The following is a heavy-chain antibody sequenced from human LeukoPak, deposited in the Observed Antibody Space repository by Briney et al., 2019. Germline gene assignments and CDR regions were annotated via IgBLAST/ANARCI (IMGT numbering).Heavy chain of an antibody. D-gene: IGHD6-6*01. V-gene: IGHV3-48*01. J-gene: IGHJ4*02. CDR1: GFTFSSYS. CDR2: ISGSSTI. Sequence: PGGPLRLSCAASGFTFSSYSMNWVRQAPGKGLEWVSYISGSSTIYHADSVKGRFTISRDNAKNSLYLQMNSLRAEDTAVYYCARGQLAYFEYWGQGTLVTVSS. CDR3: ARGQLAYFEY.